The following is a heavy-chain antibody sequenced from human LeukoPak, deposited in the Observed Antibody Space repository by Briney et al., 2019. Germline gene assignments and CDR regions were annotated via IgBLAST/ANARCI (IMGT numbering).Heavy chain of an antibody. Sequence: ASVKVSCKASGYSFTSYYMHWVRQAPGQGLEWMGIINPSGGSTSYAQKFQGRVTMTRDTSTSTVYMELSSLRSEDTAVYYCARETPSSSWYLSAFDIWGQGTMVTVSS. J-gene: IGHJ3*02. CDR2: INPSGGST. CDR3: ARETPSSSWYLSAFDI. CDR1: GYSFTSYY. V-gene: IGHV1-46*01. D-gene: IGHD6-13*01.